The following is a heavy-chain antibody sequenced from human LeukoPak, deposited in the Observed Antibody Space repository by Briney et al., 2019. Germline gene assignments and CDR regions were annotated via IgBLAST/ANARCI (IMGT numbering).Heavy chain of an antibody. V-gene: IGHV4-59*01. CDR2: IYYSGST. CDR1: GGSISSYY. Sequence: SETLSLTCTVSGGSISSYYWSWIRQPPGKGLEWIGYIYYSGSTNYNPSLKSRVTISVDTTKNQFSLKLSSVTAADTAVYYCARDAYSSGWSGYYYYGMDVWGQGTTVTVSS. D-gene: IGHD6-19*01. CDR3: ARDAYSSGWSGYYYYGMDV. J-gene: IGHJ6*02.